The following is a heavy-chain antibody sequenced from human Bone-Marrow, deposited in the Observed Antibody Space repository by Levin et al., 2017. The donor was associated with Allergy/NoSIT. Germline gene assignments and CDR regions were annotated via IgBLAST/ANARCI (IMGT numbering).Heavy chain of an antibody. D-gene: IGHD3-10*01. CDR3: ARSFTMLRGGFDP. J-gene: IGHJ5*02. CDR2: IFHTGST. CDR1: GGSISSGGSS. Sequence: SETLSLTCALSGGSISSGGSSWSWIRQPPGKGLEWIGYIFHTGSTYYNSSLKSRVTISVDRSKNQFSLKLTSVTAADTAVYYCARSFTMLRGGFDPWGQGILVTVAS. V-gene: IGHV4-30-2*01.